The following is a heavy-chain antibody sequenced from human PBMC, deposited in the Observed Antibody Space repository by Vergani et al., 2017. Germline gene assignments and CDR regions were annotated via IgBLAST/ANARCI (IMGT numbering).Heavy chain of an antibody. D-gene: IGHD4-11*01. V-gene: IGHV3-30*18. CDR2: ISTDGTKK. CDR1: GFTFSSHA. J-gene: IGHJ6*03. CDR3: AKAGSVAAESLQSSYYMDV. Sequence: QVQLVESGGGIVQPGTSLRLSCVASGFTFSSHAIHWVRRAPGKGLEWVAVISTDGTKKFYGDSVKGRFTISRDNSKKTLDLQMNSLRTEDSAVYYCAKAGSVAAESLQSSYYMDVWGRGTTVTVS.